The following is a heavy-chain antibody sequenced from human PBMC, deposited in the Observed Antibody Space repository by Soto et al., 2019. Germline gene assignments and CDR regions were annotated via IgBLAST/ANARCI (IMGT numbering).Heavy chain of an antibody. CDR3: ARAPLGLNYAFDI. J-gene: IGHJ3*02. Sequence: PGGSLRLSCAASGFTFSSYAMHWVRQAPGKGLEYVSAISSNGGSTYYANSVKGRFTISRDNSKNTLYLQMGSLRAEDMAVYYCARAPLGLNYAFDIWSQGTMVTVSS. V-gene: IGHV3-64*01. D-gene: IGHD1-20*01. CDR1: GFTFSSYA. CDR2: ISSNGGST.